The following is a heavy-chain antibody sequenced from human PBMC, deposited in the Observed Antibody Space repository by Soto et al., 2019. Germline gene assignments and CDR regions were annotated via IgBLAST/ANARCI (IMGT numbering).Heavy chain of an antibody. CDR3: ARAPFPYYDILTGSTYFDY. Sequence: SETLSLTCTVSGDSITSGGSVSSGGYYWSWIRQHPGKGLEWIGYIHYSGSTHYNPSLKSRVIISVDTSKNQFSLKLSSVTATDTAVYYCARAPFPYYDILTGSTYFDYWGQGTLVTVSS. J-gene: IGHJ4*02. D-gene: IGHD3-9*01. CDR2: IHYSGST. CDR1: GDSITSGGSVSSGGYY. V-gene: IGHV4-31*03.